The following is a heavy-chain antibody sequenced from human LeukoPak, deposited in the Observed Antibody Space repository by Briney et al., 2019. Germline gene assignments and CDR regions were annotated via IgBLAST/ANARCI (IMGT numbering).Heavy chain of an antibody. V-gene: IGHV3-74*01. CDR2: INPDGSRT. J-gene: IGHJ4*02. D-gene: IGHD1-14*01. Sequence: PGGSLRLSCAASGFTFSSSWMHWVRQGPGKGLVWVSRINPDGSRTDYAESVKGRFTISRDSAKNTLSLEMNSLGDEDTAVYYCSRDFNGRNDFWGQGTLVTVSS. CDR3: SRDFNGRNDF. CDR1: GFTFSSSW.